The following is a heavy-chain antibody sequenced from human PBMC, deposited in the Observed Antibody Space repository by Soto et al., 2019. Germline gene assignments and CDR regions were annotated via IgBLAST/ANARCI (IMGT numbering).Heavy chain of an antibody. D-gene: IGHD2-15*01. CDR2: ISSNGGST. J-gene: IGHJ4*02. CDR3: VNCGSGGSCFLFDY. CDR1: GFTFSSYA. Sequence: GGSLRLSCSTSGFTFSSYAMHWVRQAPGKGLEYVSAISSNGGSTYYADSVKGRFTISRDNSKNTLYLQMSSLRAEDTAVYYCVNCGSGGSCFLFDYWGQGTLVTVSS. V-gene: IGHV3-64D*08.